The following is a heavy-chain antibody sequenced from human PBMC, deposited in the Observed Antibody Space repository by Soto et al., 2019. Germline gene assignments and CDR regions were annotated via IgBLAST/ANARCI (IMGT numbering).Heavy chain of an antibody. J-gene: IGHJ6*02. CDR3: ARRLYYDSSGFEGGGMDV. CDR1: GCSLSSSSYY. Sequence: SGTPSLPRTLSGCSLSSSSYYWGWVRPPPGEGLEWIGSIYYSGSTYYNPSLKSRVTISVDTSKNQFSLKLSSVTAADTAVYYCARRLYYDSSGFEGGGMDVWGQGTTVTVSS. D-gene: IGHD3-22*01. V-gene: IGHV4-39*01. CDR2: IYYSGST.